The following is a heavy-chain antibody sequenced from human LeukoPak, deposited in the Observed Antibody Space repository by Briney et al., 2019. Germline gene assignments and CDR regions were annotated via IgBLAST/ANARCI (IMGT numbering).Heavy chain of an antibody. D-gene: IGHD6-13*01. CDR1: GYTFTIYG. V-gene: IGHV1-18*04. J-gene: IGHJ4*02. CDR3: ARGIAAAGTGDDY. CDR2: ISAYNGNT. Sequence: ASVTVSFKSSGYTFTIYGISWVRQAPGQGLEWMGWISAYNGNTNYAQKLQGRVTMTTDTSTSTAYMELRSLRSDDTAVYYCARGIAAAGTGDDYWGQGTLVTVSS.